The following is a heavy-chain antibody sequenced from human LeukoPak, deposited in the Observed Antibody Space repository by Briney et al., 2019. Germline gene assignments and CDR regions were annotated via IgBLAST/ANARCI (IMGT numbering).Heavy chain of an antibody. D-gene: IGHD3-10*01. CDR3: ARNSPRTVNYYGSGSYYLIFDP. CDR1: GGSFSGYY. J-gene: IGHJ5*02. Sequence: SETLSLTCAVYGGSFSGYYWSWIRQPPGKALEWIGEINHSGSTNYNPSLKSRVTISVDTSKNQFSLKLSSVTAADTAVYYCARNSPRTVNYYGSGSYYLIFDPWGQGTLVTVSS. V-gene: IGHV4-34*01. CDR2: INHSGST.